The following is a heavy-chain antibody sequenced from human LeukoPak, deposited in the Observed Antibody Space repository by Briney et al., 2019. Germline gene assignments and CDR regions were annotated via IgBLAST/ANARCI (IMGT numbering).Heavy chain of an antibody. J-gene: IGHJ4*02. CDR1: GFTFSSYS. CDR3: ASHHLYSSSSSLDY. CDR2: ISSSSSYI. V-gene: IGHV3-21*01. D-gene: IGHD6-13*01. Sequence: PGGSLRLSCAASGFTFSSYSMNWVRQAPGKGLEWDSSISSSSSYIYYADSVKGRFTISRDNAKNSLYLQMNSLRAEDTAVYYCASHHLYSSSSSLDYWGQGTLVTVSS.